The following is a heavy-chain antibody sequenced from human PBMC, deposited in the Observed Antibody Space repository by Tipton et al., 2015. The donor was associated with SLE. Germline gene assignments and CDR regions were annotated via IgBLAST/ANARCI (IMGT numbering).Heavy chain of an antibody. J-gene: IGHJ3*02. CDR2: IYYSGST. CDR1: GGSISSHY. D-gene: IGHD6-19*01. V-gene: IGHV4-59*11. Sequence: TLSLTCTVSGGSISSHYWSWIRQPPGKGLEWIGYIYYSGSTNYNPSLKSRVTISVDTSKNQFSLKLTSVTAADTAVYYCATYSSGWSGAFDIWGQGTMVTVSS. CDR3: ATYSSGWSGAFDI.